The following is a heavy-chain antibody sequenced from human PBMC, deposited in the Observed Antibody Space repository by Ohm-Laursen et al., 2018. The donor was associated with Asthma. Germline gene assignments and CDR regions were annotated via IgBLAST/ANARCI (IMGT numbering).Heavy chain of an antibody. CDR2: ISTASTFI. CDR3: ASPGIAVAGAFDI. V-gene: IGHV3-21*01. D-gene: IGHD6-19*01. Sequence: SLRLSCTASGYTFSRYSIHWVRQVPGKGLEWVASISTASTFIYYADSVRGRFTTSRDNAKNSVYLQMNSLRAEDTAVYYCASPGIAVAGAFDIWGQGTMVTVSS. J-gene: IGHJ3*02. CDR1: GYTFSRYS.